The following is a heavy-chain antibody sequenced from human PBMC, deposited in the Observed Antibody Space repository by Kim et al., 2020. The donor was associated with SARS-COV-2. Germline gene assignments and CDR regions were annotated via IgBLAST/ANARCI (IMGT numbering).Heavy chain of an antibody. D-gene: IGHD3-10*01. J-gene: IGHJ4*02. CDR1: GGSISSYY. V-gene: IGHV4-59*01. CDR2: IYYSGST. Sequence: SQTLSLTCTVSGGSISSYYWSWIRQPPGKGLEWIGYIYYSGSTNYNPSLKSRVTISVDTSKNQFSLKLSSVTAADTAVYYCARGDPITMVRGVITRFDYWGQGTLVPVSS. CDR3: ARGDPITMVRGVITRFDY.